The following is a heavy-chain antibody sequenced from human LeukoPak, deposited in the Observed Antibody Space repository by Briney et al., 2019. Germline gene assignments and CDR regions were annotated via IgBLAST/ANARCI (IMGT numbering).Heavy chain of an antibody. J-gene: IGHJ1*01. CDR3: AKMTDPYCSGDSCYPGYFQH. CDR2: ISGSGDIT. CDR1: GFTFSSYA. V-gene: IGHV3-23*01. Sequence: GGSLRLSCAASGFTFSSYAMSWVRQAPGKGLEWVSAISGSGDITHYTDSVKGRFTISRDNSKNTLYVQMNSLRAEDTAVYYCAKMTDPYCSGDSCYPGYFQHWGQGTLVTVSS. D-gene: IGHD2-15*01.